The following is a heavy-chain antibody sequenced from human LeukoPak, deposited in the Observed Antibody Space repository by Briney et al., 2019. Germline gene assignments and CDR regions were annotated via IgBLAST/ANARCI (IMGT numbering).Heavy chain of an antibody. V-gene: IGHV1-18*01. CDR2: ISAYNGNT. CDR3: ARDSPLGYCSSTSCYAPRFGY. J-gene: IGHJ4*02. CDR1: GYTFTSYG. D-gene: IGHD2-2*01. Sequence: ASVNVSCKASGYTFTSYGSSWVRQAPVQVLELMGWISAYNGNTNYAQKLQGRVTMTTDTSTSTAYMELRSLRSDDTAAYYCARDSPLGYCSSTSCYAPRFGYWGQGTLVTVSS.